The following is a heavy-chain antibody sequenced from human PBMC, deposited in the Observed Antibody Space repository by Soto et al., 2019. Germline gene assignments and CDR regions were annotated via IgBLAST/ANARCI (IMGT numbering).Heavy chain of an antibody. CDR2: FRTGGDDGTT. CDR1: GFTFSSYS. D-gene: IGHD3-10*01. CDR3: AKKVNSGPGSQYFDY. Sequence: GGSLRLSCAASGFTFSSYSMSWVRQAPGKGLEWVSGFRTGGDDGTTYYADSVRGRFTISRDNSKNTLFLQMNSLRAEDTAIYYCAKKVNSGPGSQYFDYWGQGTLVTVSS. J-gene: IGHJ4*02. V-gene: IGHV3-23*01.